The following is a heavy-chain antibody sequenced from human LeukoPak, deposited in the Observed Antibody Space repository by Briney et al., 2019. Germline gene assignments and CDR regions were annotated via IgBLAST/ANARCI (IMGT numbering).Heavy chain of an antibody. Sequence: KASETLSLTCAVYGGSFSGYYWSWIRQPPGKGLEWIGEINHSGSTNYNPSLKSRLTISVNTSKNKFSLKLSSVTAADTAVYYCARSRGYSYGYYYYYMDVWGKGTTVTVSS. CDR3: ARSRGYSYGYYYYYMDV. V-gene: IGHV4-34*01. D-gene: IGHD5-18*01. CDR1: GGSFSGYY. CDR2: INHSGST. J-gene: IGHJ6*03.